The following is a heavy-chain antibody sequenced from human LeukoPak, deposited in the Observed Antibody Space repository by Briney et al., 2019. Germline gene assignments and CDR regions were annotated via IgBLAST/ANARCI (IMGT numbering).Heavy chain of an antibody. V-gene: IGHV3-23*01. D-gene: IGHD2-15*01. J-gene: IGHJ6*03. CDR1: GFTFSSYA. CDR3: AKLGGPFYYYYYMDV. Sequence: GGSLRLSCAASGFTFSSYAMSWVRQAPGKGLEWVSAISGSGGSTYYADSVKGRFTISRDNSKNTLYLQMNSLRAEDTAVYYCAKLGGPFYYYYYMDVWGKGTTVTVSS. CDR2: ISGSGGST.